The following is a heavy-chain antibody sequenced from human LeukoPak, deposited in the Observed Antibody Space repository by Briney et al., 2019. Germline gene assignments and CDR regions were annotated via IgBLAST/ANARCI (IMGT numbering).Heavy chain of an antibody. CDR3: ARTSFGVVVPVFY. Sequence: ASVKVSCKTSGYTFTSYGVSWVRQAPGQGLEWMGWISGYNGNTNYAQKYRGRVTMTTDTSTSTAYMELRSLRSDDTAVYYCARTSFGVVVPVFYWGQGTLVTVSS. CDR2: ISGYNGNT. V-gene: IGHV1-18*01. CDR1: GYTFTSYG. J-gene: IGHJ4*02. D-gene: IGHD3-3*01.